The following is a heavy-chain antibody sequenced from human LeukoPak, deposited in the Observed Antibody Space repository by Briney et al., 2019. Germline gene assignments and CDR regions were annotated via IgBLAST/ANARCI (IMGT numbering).Heavy chain of an antibody. CDR3: ARTITVIKRYFDF. J-gene: IGHJ4*02. CDR2: IYHSGST. Sequence: PSQTLSLTCAVSGGSISSGGYSWSWIRQPPGKGLEWIGYIYHSGSTYYNPSLKSRVTISVDRSKNQFSLKLSSVTAADTAVYYCARTITVIKRYFDFWGQGTLVTVSS. V-gene: IGHV4-30-2*01. CDR1: GGSISSGGYS. D-gene: IGHD3-22*01.